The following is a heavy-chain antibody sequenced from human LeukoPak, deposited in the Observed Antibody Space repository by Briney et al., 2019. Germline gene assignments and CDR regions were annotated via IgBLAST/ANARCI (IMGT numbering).Heavy chain of an antibody. J-gene: IGHJ3*02. CDR3: AREEMATIPAFDI. CDR1: GFTFSDYY. CDR2: ISSSGSTI. D-gene: IGHD5-24*01. V-gene: IGHV3-11*01. Sequence: PGGSLRLSCAASGFTFSDYYMSWIRQAPGKGLVWVSYISSSGSTIYYADSVKGRFTISRDNAKNSLYLQMNSLRAEDTAVYYCAREEMATIPAFDIWGQGTMVTVPS.